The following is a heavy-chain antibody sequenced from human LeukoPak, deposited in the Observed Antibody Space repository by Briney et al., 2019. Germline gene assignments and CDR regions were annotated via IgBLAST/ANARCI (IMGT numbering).Heavy chain of an antibody. D-gene: IGHD5-24*01. CDR2: IHAHGIF. CDR3: SRGRDRSKAGDH. V-gene: IGHV4-34*01. Sequence: SGTLSLTCDVSGGSCDDYYCSWIRQPPGKGLEWIGEIHAHGIFKYNSPLMSRVTISIDTTNSQTRLRLTSVTAADTAIYYCSRGRDRSKAGDHWGQGSLVTVSS. J-gene: IGHJ4*02. CDR1: GGSCDDYY.